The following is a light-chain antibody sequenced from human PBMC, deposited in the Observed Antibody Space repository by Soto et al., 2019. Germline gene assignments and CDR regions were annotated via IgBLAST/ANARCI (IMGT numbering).Light chain of an antibody. CDR1: QSVSSY. J-gene: IGKJ4*01. Sequence: EIVLTQSPATLSLSPGERATLSCRASQSVSSYLAWYQQKPGQAPRLLIYDASNRVTGIPARCSGSGSGTDFPLTISSLEPEDFAVYYCKQRSNWSPLTLGGGTKVEIK. CDR3: KQRSNWSPLT. V-gene: IGKV3-11*01. CDR2: DAS.